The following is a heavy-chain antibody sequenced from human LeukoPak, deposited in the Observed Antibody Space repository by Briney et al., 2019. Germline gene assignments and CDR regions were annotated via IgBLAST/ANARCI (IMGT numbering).Heavy chain of an antibody. V-gene: IGHV4-39*07. D-gene: IGHD5-18*01. CDR3: ARAGGYGLIDY. CDR2: IYHSGTTYNGST. J-gene: IGHJ4*02. Sequence: SETLSLTCNVSGASMSNYYWVWIRQPPGKGLEWIGSIYHSGTTYNGSTYYNPSLKSRVTISLDTSKNQFSLKVGSMTAADTAVYYCARAGGYGLIDYWGQGTMVTVSS. CDR1: GASMSNYY.